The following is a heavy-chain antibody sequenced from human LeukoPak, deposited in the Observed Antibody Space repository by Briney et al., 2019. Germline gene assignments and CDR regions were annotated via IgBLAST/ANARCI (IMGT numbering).Heavy chain of an antibody. CDR3: ASHSSGWAPYYFDY. CDR2: IYYSGST. D-gene: IGHD6-19*01. CDR1: GGSISSSSYY. Sequence: SETLSLTCTVSGGSISSSSYYWGWIRQPPGKGLEWIGTIYYSGSTYYNPSLKSRVTISVDTSKNQFSLKLSSVTAADTAVYYCASHSSGWAPYYFDYWGQGTLVTVSS. V-gene: IGHV4-39*07. J-gene: IGHJ4*02.